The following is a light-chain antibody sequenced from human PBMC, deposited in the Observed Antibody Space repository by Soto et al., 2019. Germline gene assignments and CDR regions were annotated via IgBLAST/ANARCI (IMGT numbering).Light chain of an antibody. CDR2: GAS. Sequence: EIVLTQSPGTLSLSPGEGATLSCRASQSVSSNNLAWYHQKPGQPPRLLIYGASSRATGIPDRFSGSGSGTDFTLTISRLEPEDLAVYYCQQYDNSITFGQGTRLEIE. CDR1: QSVSSNN. V-gene: IGKV3-20*01. CDR3: QQYDNSIT. J-gene: IGKJ5*01.